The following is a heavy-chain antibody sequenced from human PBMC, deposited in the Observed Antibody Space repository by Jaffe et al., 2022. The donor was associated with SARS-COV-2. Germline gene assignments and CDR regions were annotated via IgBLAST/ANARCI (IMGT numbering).Heavy chain of an antibody. J-gene: IGHJ4*02. CDR1: GYTFNSFG. D-gene: IGHD1-1*01. V-gene: IGHV1-18*01. CDR2: ISAYNGKT. CDR3: ARMPWGGSDWTSLDY. Sequence: QVQLVQSGAEVKEPGASVRVSCKASGYTFNSFGFSWVRQAPGQGLEWMGWISAYNGKTNSAQNFQGRVTMTTDTSTSTAYMELRSLTSDDTAVYYCARMPWGGSDWTSLDYWGQGTLVTVSS.